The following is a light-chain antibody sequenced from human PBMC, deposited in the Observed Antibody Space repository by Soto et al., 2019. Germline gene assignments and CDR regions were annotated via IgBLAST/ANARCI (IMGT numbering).Light chain of an antibody. CDR3: QQYTKDTPGT. V-gene: IGKV1-27*01. CDR1: QDISHY. CDR2: YAA. J-gene: IGKJ1*01. Sequence: DIQMTQSPSSLSASVGDRVTFTCRASQDISHYLAWYQERPGKVPKLLIYYAANLQSGVPSRFSGSGSGTDSTLTISSLQPEDVGTYYCQQYTKDTPGTFGQGTKVDIK.